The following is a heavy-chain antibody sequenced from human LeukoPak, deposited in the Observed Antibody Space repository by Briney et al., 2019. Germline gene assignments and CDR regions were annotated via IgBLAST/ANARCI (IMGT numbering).Heavy chain of an antibody. V-gene: IGHV3-21*01. J-gene: IGHJ6*03. CDR3: ARASTVNYMDV. D-gene: IGHD4-11*01. CDR1: GFTFSSYS. Sequence: GGSLRLSCAASGFTFSSYSMNWVRQAPAKGLEWVSSISSSSSYIYYADSVKGRFTISRDNAKNSLYLQMNSLRAEDTAVYYCARASTVNYMDVWGKGTTVTVSS. CDR2: ISSSSSYI.